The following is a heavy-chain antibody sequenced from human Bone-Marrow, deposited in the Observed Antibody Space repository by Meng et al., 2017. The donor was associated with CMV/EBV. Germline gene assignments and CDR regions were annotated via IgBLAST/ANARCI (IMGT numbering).Heavy chain of an antibody. J-gene: IGHJ6*02. CDR1: GFTFSSYW. D-gene: IGHD3-3*01. Sequence: GESLKISCAASGFTFSSYWMSWVRQAPGKGLEWVANIKQDGSEKYYVDSVKGRFTISRDNAKNSLYLQMNSLRAEDTAVYYCASMSYDFWSGSYGMDVWGQGNTVTVYS. CDR2: IKQDGSEK. CDR3: ASMSYDFWSGSYGMDV. V-gene: IGHV3-7*01.